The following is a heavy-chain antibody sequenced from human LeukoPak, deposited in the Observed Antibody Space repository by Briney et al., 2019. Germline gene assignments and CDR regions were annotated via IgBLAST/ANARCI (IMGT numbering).Heavy chain of an antibody. D-gene: IGHD6-25*01. CDR1: GGSVNTNPNY. CDR3: ALDGDSRGY. V-gene: IGHV4-34*01. CDR2: INHSGST. J-gene: IGHJ3*01. Sequence: PSETLSLTCTVSGGSVNTNPNYWSWIRQPPGKGLEWIGEINHSGSTNYNPSLKSRVTISVDTSKNQFSLKLSSVTAADTAVYYCALDGDSRGYWGQGTMVTVSS.